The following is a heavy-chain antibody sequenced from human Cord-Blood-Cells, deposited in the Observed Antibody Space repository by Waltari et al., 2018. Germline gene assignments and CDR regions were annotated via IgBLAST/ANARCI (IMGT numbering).Heavy chain of an antibody. V-gene: IGHV1-69*01. J-gene: IGHJ4*02. CDR1: GGTLRRYA. Sequence: VQLGQSGAEVRKPGCPVKVSSKASGGTLRRYAISWVRPAPGQGLEWMGGIIPIFGTANYAQKFQGRVTITADESTSTAYMELSSLRSEDTAVYYCARNYYFDYWGQVTLVTVSS. CDR3: ARNYYFDY. CDR2: IIPIFGTA.